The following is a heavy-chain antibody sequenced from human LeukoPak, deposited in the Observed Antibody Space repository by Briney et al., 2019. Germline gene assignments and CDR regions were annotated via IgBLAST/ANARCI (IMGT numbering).Heavy chain of an antibody. Sequence: PGGSLRLSCAASEFTFSYYAMHWVRQAPGKGLEWVAVVSYDGRTKYYADSVRGRFTISRDNSKNTLYLQMNSLRAEDTAVYYCARDFIAVAGTSRYFDYWGQGTLVTVSS. CDR3: ARDFIAVAGTSRYFDY. J-gene: IGHJ4*02. CDR2: VSYDGRTK. D-gene: IGHD6-19*01. V-gene: IGHV3-30*03. CDR1: EFTFSYYA.